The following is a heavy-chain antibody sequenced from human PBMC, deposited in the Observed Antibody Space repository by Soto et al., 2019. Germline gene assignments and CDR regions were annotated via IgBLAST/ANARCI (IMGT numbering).Heavy chain of an antibody. CDR3: ATLDRGYCTNGVCYSVY. V-gene: IGHV3-23*01. CDR2: ISGSGGST. Sequence: EVQLLESGGGLVQPGGSLRLSCAASGFTFSSYAMSWVRQAPGKGLEWVSAISGSGGSTYYADSVKGRFTISGDNSKNTLYLQMNSLRAEDTAVYYCATLDRGYCTNGVCYSVYWGQGTLVTVSS. CDR1: GFTFSSYA. D-gene: IGHD2-8*01. J-gene: IGHJ4*02.